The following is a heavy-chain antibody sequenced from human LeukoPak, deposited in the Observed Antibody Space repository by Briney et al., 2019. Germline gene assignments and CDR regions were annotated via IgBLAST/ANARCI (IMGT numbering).Heavy chain of an antibody. D-gene: IGHD3-10*01. V-gene: IGHV1-69*01. J-gene: IGHJ4*02. Sequence: SVKVSCKASGGTFSSYAISWVRQAPGQGLEWMGGIIPIFGTANYAQKFQGRVTITADESTSTAYMELSSLRSEDTAVYYCARGVRLLFGELWAFDYWGQGTLVTVSS. CDR2: IIPIFGTA. CDR1: GGTFSSYA. CDR3: ARGVRLLFGELWAFDY.